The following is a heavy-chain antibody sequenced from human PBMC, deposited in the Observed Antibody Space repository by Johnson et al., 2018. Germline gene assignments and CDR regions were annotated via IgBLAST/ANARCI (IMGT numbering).Heavy chain of an antibody. J-gene: IGHJ1*01. Sequence: VQLVESGGGLVQPGGSLRLSCAASGFTFSSYCMSWVRQAPGKGLEWVANIKQDGSEKYYVDSVKGRFTISRDNTKNSLYLQMNSLRAEDTAFYYCEKDIGGSGRSAYFRHWGQGTLVTVSS. D-gene: IGHD2-15*01. V-gene: IGHV3-7*03. CDR2: IKQDGSEK. CDR1: GFTFSSYC. CDR3: EKDIGGSGRSAYFRH.